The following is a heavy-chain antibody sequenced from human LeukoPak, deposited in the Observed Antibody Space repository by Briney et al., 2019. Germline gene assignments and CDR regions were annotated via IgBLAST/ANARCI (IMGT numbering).Heavy chain of an antibody. V-gene: IGHV3-53*01. CDR2: IYSAGST. CDR3: ARDLGRYDSNQGPLDAFDI. D-gene: IGHD3-22*01. J-gene: IGHJ3*02. Sequence: GGSLRLSCAASGFTFSNAWMSWVRQAPGKGLEWVSVIYSAGSTYYADSVKGRFTISRDNSKNTLYLQMNSLRAEDTAVYYCARDLGRYDSNQGPLDAFDIWGQGTMVTVSS. CDR1: GFTFSNAW.